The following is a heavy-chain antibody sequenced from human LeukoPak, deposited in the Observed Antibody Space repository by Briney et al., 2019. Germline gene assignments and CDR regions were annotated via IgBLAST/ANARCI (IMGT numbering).Heavy chain of an antibody. CDR3: ARTTSFTASGYDY. Sequence: GAPVKVSCKASGYTFTNYHINWVRQATGQGLEWMGWMNPNNGDSGYAQKFQGRVTITRDTSKSTSYMELRSLRSEDTAVYFCARTTSFTASGYDYWGQGTLVTVSS. D-gene: IGHD6-25*01. CDR1: GYTFTNYH. V-gene: IGHV1-8*03. CDR2: MNPNNGDS. J-gene: IGHJ4*02.